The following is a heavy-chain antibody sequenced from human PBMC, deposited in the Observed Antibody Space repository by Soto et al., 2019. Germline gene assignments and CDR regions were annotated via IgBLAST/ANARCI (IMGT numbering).Heavy chain of an antibody. CDR3: ARDGWVRAVAGTGYYYGMDV. CDR2: ISSSSSTI. D-gene: IGHD6-19*01. CDR1: GFTFSGYS. Sequence: GGSMRLSCAACGFTFSGYSMNWVRQSPGKGLEWVSYISSSSSTIYYADSVKGRFTISRDNAKNSLYLQMNSLRDEDTAVYYCARDGWVRAVAGTGYYYGMDVWGQGTTVTVSS. J-gene: IGHJ6*02. V-gene: IGHV3-48*02.